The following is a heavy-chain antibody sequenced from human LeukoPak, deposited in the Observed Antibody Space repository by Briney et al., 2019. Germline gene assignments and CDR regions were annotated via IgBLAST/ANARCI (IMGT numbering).Heavy chain of an antibody. Sequence: PGGSLRLSCAASGFTVSSNYMNWVRQAPGKGLEWVSAMYSDGRTYYADSVKGRFTISRDKSKNTLYVQMNSLRAEDTAVYFCARDASGGGIMDYWGQGTLVTVSS. V-gene: IGHV3-53*01. CDR2: MYSDGRT. CDR3: ARDASGGGIMDY. J-gene: IGHJ4*02. CDR1: GFTVSSNY. D-gene: IGHD3-16*01.